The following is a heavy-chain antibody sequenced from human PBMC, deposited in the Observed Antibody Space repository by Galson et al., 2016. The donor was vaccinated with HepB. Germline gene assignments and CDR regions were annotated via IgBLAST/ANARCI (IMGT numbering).Heavy chain of an antibody. CDR2: IWYDGSNK. D-gene: IGHD4-17*01. V-gene: IGHV3-33*01. J-gene: IGHJ6*02. CDR1: GFVFSSYG. Sequence: SLRLSYAASGFVFSSYGMHWVRQAPGKGLEWVAVIWYDGSNKYYADSVKGRFSISRDNSKNTVYLQMNSLGAEDTAVYYCARDWGFYGQYYYYGMDVWGQGTTVTVSS. CDR3: ARDWGFYGQYYYYGMDV.